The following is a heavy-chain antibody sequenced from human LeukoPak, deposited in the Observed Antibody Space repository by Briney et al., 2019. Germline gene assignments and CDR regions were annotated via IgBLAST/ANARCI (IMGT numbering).Heavy chain of an antibody. V-gene: IGHV1-2*02. CDR1: GYTFTGYY. CDR2: VNPNSGGT. D-gene: IGHD2-15*01. CDR3: ARDRRYCSGGSCPYNWFDP. J-gene: IGHJ5*02. Sequence: ASVKVSCKASGYTFTGYYMHWVRQAPGQGLEWMGWVNPNSGGTNYAQKFQGRVTMTRDTSISTAYMELSRLRSDDTAVYYCARDRRYCSGGSCPYNWFDPWGQGTLVTVSS.